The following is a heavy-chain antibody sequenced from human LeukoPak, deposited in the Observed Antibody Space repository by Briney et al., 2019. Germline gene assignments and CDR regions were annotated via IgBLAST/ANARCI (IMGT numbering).Heavy chain of an antibody. CDR1: GFTFSNYA. J-gene: IGHJ1*01. D-gene: IGHD6-19*01. V-gene: IGHV3-23*01. Sequence: TGGSLRLSCAASGFTFSNYAMSWVRQALGKGLEWVSAISGSGDSTYYADSVEGRFTISRDNSKNTLYLQMNSLRAEDTAVYYCAKGGPVAADPRYFQHWGQGTLVTVSS. CDR2: ISGSGDST. CDR3: AKGGPVAADPRYFQH.